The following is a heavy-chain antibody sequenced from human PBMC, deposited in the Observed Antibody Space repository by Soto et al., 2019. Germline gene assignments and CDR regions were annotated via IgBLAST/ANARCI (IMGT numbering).Heavy chain of an antibody. D-gene: IGHD2-15*01. CDR3: ARRDCSGGSCYYEHAFDI. V-gene: IGHV1-3*01. CDR1: GYTFTRYA. CDR2: INAGNGST. Sequence: ASVKVSCKASGYTFTRYAMHWVRQATGQRLEWMGWINAGNGSTKYSQKFQGRVTMTRNTSISTAYMELSSLRSEDTAVYYCARRDCSGGSCYYEHAFDIWGQGTMVTVSS. J-gene: IGHJ3*02.